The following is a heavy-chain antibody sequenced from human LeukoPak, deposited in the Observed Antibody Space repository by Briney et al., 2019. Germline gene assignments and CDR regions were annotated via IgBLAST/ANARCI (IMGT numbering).Heavy chain of an antibody. V-gene: IGHV3-74*01. J-gene: IGHJ2*01. Sequence: GGSLRLSCAVSGFTFSSYWMHWVRQGPGKGLAWVSRITSDGSATDYADSVKGRFTISRDNAKNTLYLHMDSLRAEDTVVYYCARDASPGYFDLWGRGTLVTVSS. CDR3: ARDASPGYFDL. D-gene: IGHD2-15*01. CDR1: GFTFSSYW. CDR2: ITSDGSAT.